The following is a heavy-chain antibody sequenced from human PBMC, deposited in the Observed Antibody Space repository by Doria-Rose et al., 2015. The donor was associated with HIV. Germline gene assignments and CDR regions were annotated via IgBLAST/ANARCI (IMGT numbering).Heavy chain of an antibody. CDR3: ARFRPSRGIYYSLDI. V-gene: IGHV4-4*09. D-gene: IGHD3-10*01. J-gene: IGHJ6*03. CDR1: GGSISSYY. Sequence: GGSISSYYWNWIRQPPGKGQEWIGYIYSSGSTHYNSSLKSRVTISIDTSKNQFSLKLSSVTAADTAVYYCARFRPSRGIYYSLDIWGKGTTVTVSS. CDR2: IYSSGST.